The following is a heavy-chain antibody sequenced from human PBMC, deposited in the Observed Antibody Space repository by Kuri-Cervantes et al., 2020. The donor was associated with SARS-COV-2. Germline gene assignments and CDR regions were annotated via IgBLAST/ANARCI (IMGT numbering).Heavy chain of an antibody. CDR3: IKGGANAYMTFFEY. Sequence: LSLTCAASGFIFSRYGMNWVRQAPGKGLEWVSYISSSSSTIYYIDSVKGRFTISRDNAKNSLYLQMNNLRGEDMALYYCIKGGANAYMTFFEYWGQGTLVTVSS. CDR2: ISSSSSTI. CDR1: GFIFSRYG. V-gene: IGHV3-48*04. J-gene: IGHJ4*02. D-gene: IGHD5-24*01.